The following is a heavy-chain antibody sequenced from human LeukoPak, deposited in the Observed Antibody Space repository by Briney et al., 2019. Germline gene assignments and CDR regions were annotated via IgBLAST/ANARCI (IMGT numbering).Heavy chain of an antibody. Sequence: GGSLRLSCAASGFTFSSYAMSWVRQAPGKGLEWVSAISGSGGSTYYADSVKGRFTISRDNSKNTLYLQMNSLRAEDTAVYYCAKVPKIYSGSYLVDYWGQGTLVTVSS. CDR3: AKVPKIYSGSYLVDY. V-gene: IGHV3-23*01. CDR2: ISGSGGST. D-gene: IGHD1-26*01. CDR1: GFTFSSYA. J-gene: IGHJ4*02.